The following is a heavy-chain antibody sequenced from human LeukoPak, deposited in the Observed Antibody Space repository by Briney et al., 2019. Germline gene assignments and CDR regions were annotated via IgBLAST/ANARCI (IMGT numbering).Heavy chain of an antibody. CDR3: AREGPASSGWNFDY. V-gene: IGHV4-34*01. Sequence: SETLSLTCAVYGGSFSGYYWSWIRQPPGKGLEWIGEINHSGSTNYNPSLKSRVTISVDTSKNQFSLQLNSVTPEDTAVYYCAREGPASSGWNFDYWGQGTLVTVSS. CDR1: GGSFSGYY. J-gene: IGHJ4*02. CDR2: INHSGST. D-gene: IGHD6-19*01.